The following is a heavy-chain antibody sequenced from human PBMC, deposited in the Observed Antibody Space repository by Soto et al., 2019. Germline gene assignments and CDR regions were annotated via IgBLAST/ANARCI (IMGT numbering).Heavy chain of an antibody. V-gene: IGHV4-59*01. D-gene: IGHD5-18*01. CDR3: ARGRGDTAMAWYY. J-gene: IGHJ4*02. Sequence: QVQLQESGPGLVKPSETLSLTCTVSGGFISSYYWSWIRQSPGKGLGWIGYISYSGSTKYNPSLKSRVTISVDTSKNQFSLKLSSVTAADTAVYYCARGRGDTAMAWYYWGQGTLVTVSS. CDR1: GGFISSYY. CDR2: ISYSGST.